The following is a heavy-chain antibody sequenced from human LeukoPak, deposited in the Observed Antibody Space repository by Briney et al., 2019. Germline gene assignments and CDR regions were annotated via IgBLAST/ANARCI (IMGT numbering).Heavy chain of an antibody. CDR3: ASGIAAAGTIGNWFDP. Sequence: ASVKVSCMASGYTFTGYYMHWVRQAPGQGLEWMGWINPNSGGTNYAQTFQGRVTMTRDTSISTAYMELSRLRSDDTAVYYCASGIAAAGTIGNWFDPWGQGTLVTVSS. J-gene: IGHJ5*02. CDR1: GYTFTGYY. D-gene: IGHD6-13*01. CDR2: INPNSGGT. V-gene: IGHV1-2*02.